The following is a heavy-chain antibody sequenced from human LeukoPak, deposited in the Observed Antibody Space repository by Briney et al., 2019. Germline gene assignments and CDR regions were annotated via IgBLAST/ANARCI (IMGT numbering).Heavy chain of an antibody. D-gene: IGHD3-3*01. Sequence: SETLSLTCTVSGVSISSSSYYWGWIRQPPGKGLEWIGSIYYSGSTYYNPSLKSRVTISVDTSKNQFSLKLSSVTAADTAVYYCARLSPPDFWSGYYTNYGMDVWGQGTTVTVSS. CDR2: IYYSGST. J-gene: IGHJ6*02. V-gene: IGHV4-39*01. CDR3: ARLSPPDFWSGYYTNYGMDV. CDR1: GVSISSSSYY.